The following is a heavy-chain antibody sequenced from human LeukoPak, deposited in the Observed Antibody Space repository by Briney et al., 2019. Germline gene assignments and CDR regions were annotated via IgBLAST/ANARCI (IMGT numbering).Heavy chain of an antibody. CDR1: GFAFSSYL. D-gene: IGHD2-15*01. CDR3: GRFGYVSAVDP. V-gene: IGHV3-7*01. Sequence: GGSLRLSCGASGFAFSSYLMTWLRQAPGKGLEFVANIEPAGSATYYADSVKGRFTISRDNTKNLLYLQMNSLTAEDSAVYHCGRFGYVSAVDPWGQGALVTVSS. CDR2: IEPAGSAT. J-gene: IGHJ5*02.